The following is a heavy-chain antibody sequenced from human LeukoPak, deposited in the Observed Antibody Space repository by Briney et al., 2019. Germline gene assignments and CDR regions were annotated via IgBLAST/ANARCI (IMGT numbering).Heavy chain of an antibody. Sequence: ASVKVSCKASGYTFTSYAMHWVRQAPGQRLEWMGWINAGNGNTKYSQEFQGRVTITRDTSASTAYMELSSLRSEDMAVYYCARGRLLWFGELLSYNWFDPWGQGTLVTVSS. CDR2: INAGNGNT. CDR1: GYTFTSYA. D-gene: IGHD3-10*01. J-gene: IGHJ5*02. CDR3: ARGRLLWFGELLSYNWFDP. V-gene: IGHV1-3*03.